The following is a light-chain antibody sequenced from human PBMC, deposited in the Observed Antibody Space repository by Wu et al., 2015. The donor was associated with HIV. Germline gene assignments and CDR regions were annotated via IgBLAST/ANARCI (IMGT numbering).Light chain of an antibody. J-gene: IGKJ3*01. CDR1: QSVSSSY. Sequence: EIVLTQSPGALSLSPGERATLSCRASQSVSSSYLAWYQQKPGQAPRLLIYGASNRATGIPDRFSGSGSGTDFTLTISRLEPEDFAVYYCQQYGISPLFTFGPGTKVDIK. CDR3: QQYGISPLFT. CDR2: GAS. V-gene: IGKV3-20*01.